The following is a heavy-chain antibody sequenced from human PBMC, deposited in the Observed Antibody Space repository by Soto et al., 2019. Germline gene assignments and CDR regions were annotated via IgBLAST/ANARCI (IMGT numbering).Heavy chain of an antibody. Sequence: ASVKVSCKASGYTFTSYGISWVRQAPGQGLEWMGWISACNGNTNYAQKLQGRVTMTTDTSTSTAYMELRSLRSEDTAVYYCARVGMNILTGYYTSHFDYWGQGTLVTVSS. CDR3: ARVGMNILTGYYTSHFDY. J-gene: IGHJ4*02. CDR2: ISACNGNT. CDR1: GYTFTSYG. D-gene: IGHD3-9*01. V-gene: IGHV1-18*01.